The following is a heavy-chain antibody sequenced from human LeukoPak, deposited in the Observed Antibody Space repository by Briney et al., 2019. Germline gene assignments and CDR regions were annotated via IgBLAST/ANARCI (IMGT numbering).Heavy chain of an antibody. D-gene: IGHD1-26*01. J-gene: IGHJ5*02. CDR2: ISAYNGNT. Sequence: ASVKLSCKASGYTFTSYGISWVRQAPGQGLEWMGWISAYNGNTNYAQKLQGRVTMTTDTSTSTAYMELRSLRSDDTAVYYCARNDIVGATPQLDPWGQGTLVTVSS. CDR3: ARNDIVGATPQLDP. CDR1: GYTFTSYG. V-gene: IGHV1-18*01.